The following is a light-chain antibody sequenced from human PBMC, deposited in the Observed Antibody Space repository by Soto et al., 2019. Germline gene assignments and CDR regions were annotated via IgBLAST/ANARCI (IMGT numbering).Light chain of an antibody. V-gene: IGLV1-44*01. J-gene: IGLJ1*01. Sequence: QSVLAQPPSVSGTPWERVTISCSGSSSNIGKNTVSWYQQLPGAAPKPLISTDNQRPSGVPDRFSGSKSGTSASLAISGLQSEDEADYYCAAWDNSLNGHVFGTGTKVTVL. CDR2: TDN. CDR1: SSNIGKNT. CDR3: AAWDNSLNGHV.